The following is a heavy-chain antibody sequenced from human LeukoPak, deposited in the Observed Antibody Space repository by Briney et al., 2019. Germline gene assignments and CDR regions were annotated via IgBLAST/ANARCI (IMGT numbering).Heavy chain of an antibody. CDR2: IYSSGST. J-gene: IGHJ6*03. V-gene: IGHV4-39*07. Sequence: SETLSLTCSVSGASMKSSVYYWAWVRQAPGKGLEWIGNIYSSGSTFYHLSLKSRVTISVDTSNNQFSLKLRSVTAADTGVYYCARETSQVSTYYYYYYTDVWGKGITVTVSS. D-gene: IGHD2-2*01. CDR1: GASMKSSVYY. CDR3: ARETSQVSTYYYYYYTDV.